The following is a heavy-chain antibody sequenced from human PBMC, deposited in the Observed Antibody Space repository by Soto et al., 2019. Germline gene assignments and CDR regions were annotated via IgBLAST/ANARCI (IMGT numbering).Heavy chain of an antibody. J-gene: IGHJ4*02. V-gene: IGHV4-30-4*01. CDR1: GGSITSGDYY. Sequence: QVQLQESGPGLVKPSQTLSLTCTVSGGSITSGDYYWSWFRQPPGKGLEWIGYIYDSGITNYRSSLKSRVTISGEPSKNEFSLKLSSVTAADTAVYYCARDLPVDYWGQGILVTVSS. CDR3: ARDLPVDY. CDR2: IYDSGIT.